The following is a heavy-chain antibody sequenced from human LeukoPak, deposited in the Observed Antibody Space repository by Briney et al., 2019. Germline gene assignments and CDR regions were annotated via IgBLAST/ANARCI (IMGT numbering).Heavy chain of an antibody. J-gene: IGHJ6*03. Sequence: SETLSLTRAVSGGSISSSSYYWGWIRQPPGKGLEWIGSIDYSGSPCYRPSLKSRATISVDTSKRQVSLKLSSVTAADTAVYYCARETNDYFDSSAYMDVWGQGTTVTVSS. CDR3: ARETNDYFDSSAYMDV. V-gene: IGHV4-39*07. CDR1: GGSISSSSYY. D-gene: IGHD3-22*01. CDR2: IDYSGSP.